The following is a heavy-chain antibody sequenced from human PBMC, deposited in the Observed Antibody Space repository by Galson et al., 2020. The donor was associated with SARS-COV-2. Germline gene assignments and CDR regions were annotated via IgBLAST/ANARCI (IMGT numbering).Heavy chain of an antibody. CDR1: GYTFTSHG. D-gene: IGHD6-19*01. Sequence: ASAKVSCKDSGYTFTSHGISRVRQAPGQGLEWMGWISAYNGNTNYAQKLQGRVTMTTDTSTSTAYMELRSLRSDDTAVYYCARIKYSSVWSSTWLFDYWGQGTLVTVSS. V-gene: IGHV1-18*01. CDR3: ARIKYSSVWSSTWLFDY. J-gene: IGHJ4*02. CDR2: ISAYNGNT.